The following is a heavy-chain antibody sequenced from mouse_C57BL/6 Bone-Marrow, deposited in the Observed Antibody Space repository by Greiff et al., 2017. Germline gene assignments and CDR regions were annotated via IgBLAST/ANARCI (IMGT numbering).Heavy chain of an antibody. Sequence: EVQLVESGGGLVQPGGSLKLSCAASGFTFSDYGMAWVRQAPRKGPEWVAFISNLAYSIYYADTLTGRFTISRENAKNTLYLEMSSLRSEDTAMYYCARRSYDWYFDVWGTGTTVTVSS. J-gene: IGHJ1*03. D-gene: IGHD1-1*01. V-gene: IGHV5-15*01. CDR1: GFTFSDYG. CDR2: ISNLAYSI. CDR3: ARRSYDWYFDV.